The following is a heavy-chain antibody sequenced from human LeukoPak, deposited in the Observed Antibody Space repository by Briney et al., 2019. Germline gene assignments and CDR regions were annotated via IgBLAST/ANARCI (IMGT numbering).Heavy chain of an antibody. Sequence: PGRPLRLSCAASGFTFSSYGMHWVRQAPGKGLEWVAVISYDGSKKYYADSVKGRFTISRDNSKNTLYLQMNSLRAEDTAVYYCAGDSSGYPADYWGQGTLVTVSS. CDR1: GFTFSSYG. V-gene: IGHV3-30*03. D-gene: IGHD3-22*01. J-gene: IGHJ4*02. CDR3: AGDSSGYPADY. CDR2: ISYDGSKK.